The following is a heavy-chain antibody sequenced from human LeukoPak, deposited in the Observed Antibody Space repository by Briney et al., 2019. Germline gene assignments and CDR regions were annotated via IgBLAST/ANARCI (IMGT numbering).Heavy chain of an antibody. CDR1: DYTFTSYS. J-gene: IGHJ4*02. CDR2: ISPYSDNT. Sequence: ASVKVSCKASDYTFTSYSISWVRQAPGQGLEWKGWISPYSDNTNYAQNLQGRVTMTTDTSTSTAYMELRSLTSDDTAMYYCARGGPFSIAAARVYYFDYWGQGTLVTVSS. V-gene: IGHV1-18*01. D-gene: IGHD6-13*01. CDR3: ARGGPFSIAAARVYYFDY.